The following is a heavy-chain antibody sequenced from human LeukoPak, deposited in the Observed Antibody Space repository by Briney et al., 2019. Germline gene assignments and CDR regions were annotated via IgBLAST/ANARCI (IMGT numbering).Heavy chain of an antibody. D-gene: IGHD6-13*01. CDR1: GYTFTNHA. CDR3: ARGEAAGTIY. Sequence: ASVKVSCKASGYTFTNHAIHWVRQAPGQRLEWMGWIDAGNGNTKYSQEFQGRVTITRDTSASTAYMELSSLRSEDTAVYYCARGEAAGTIYWGQGTLVTVSS. CDR2: IDAGNGNT. J-gene: IGHJ4*02. V-gene: IGHV1-3*01.